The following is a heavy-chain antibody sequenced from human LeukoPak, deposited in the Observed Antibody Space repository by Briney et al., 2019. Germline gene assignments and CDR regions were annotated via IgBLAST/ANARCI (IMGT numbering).Heavy chain of an antibody. V-gene: IGHV3-30*04. Sequence: PGRSLRLSCATSGFTFRRYAMQWVRQAPGKGLEWVAVISSDGNLIFYADSVKGRFTISRDNSKNTVYLQMNSLRAEDTAVFYCAREEYDYALGALDVWGQGTTVSVSS. CDR1: GFTFRRYA. D-gene: IGHD4/OR15-4a*01. CDR3: AREEYDYALGALDV. J-gene: IGHJ6*02. CDR2: ISSDGNLI.